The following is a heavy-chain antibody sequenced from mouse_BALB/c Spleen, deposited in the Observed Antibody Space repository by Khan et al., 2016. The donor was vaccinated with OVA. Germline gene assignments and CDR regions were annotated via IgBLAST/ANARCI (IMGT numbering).Heavy chain of an antibody. CDR3: ASTARIAY. J-gene: IGHJ2*01. CDR1: GYSITSGYG. D-gene: IGHD1-2*01. Sequence: VQLKQSGPGLVKPSQSLSLTCTVTGYSITSGYGWNWIRQFPGNKLEWMGYISYSGSTNYNPSLKSRISITRDTSKNQFFLQLNSVTTEDTATYYCASTARIAYWGRGTTLTVSS. V-gene: IGHV3-2*02. CDR2: ISYSGST.